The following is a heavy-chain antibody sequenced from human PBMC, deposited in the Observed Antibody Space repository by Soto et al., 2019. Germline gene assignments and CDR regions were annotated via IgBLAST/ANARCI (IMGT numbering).Heavy chain of an antibody. CDR3: ARVSESGYNISPYLDY. J-gene: IGHJ4*02. Sequence: GASVKVSCKASGYTFTSYGISWVRQAPGQGLEWMGWISAYNGNTNYAQKLQGRVTMTTDTSTSTAYMELRSLRSDDTAVYYCARVSESGYNISPYLDYWGQGTLVTVSS. V-gene: IGHV1-18*01. CDR2: ISAYNGNT. D-gene: IGHD3-3*01. CDR1: GYTFTSYG.